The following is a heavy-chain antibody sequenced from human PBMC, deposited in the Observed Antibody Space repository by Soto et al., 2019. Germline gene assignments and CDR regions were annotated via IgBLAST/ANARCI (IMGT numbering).Heavy chain of an antibody. CDR3: ARRFYGDYYFDY. D-gene: IGHD4-17*01. Sequence: SETLSLTCAVYGGSFSGYYWSWIRQPPGKGLEWIGEINHSGSTNYNPSLKSRVTISVDTSRNQFSLKLSSVTAADTAVYYCARRFYGDYYFDYWGQGTQVTVSS. V-gene: IGHV4-34*01. CDR1: GGSFSGYY. CDR2: INHSGST. J-gene: IGHJ4*02.